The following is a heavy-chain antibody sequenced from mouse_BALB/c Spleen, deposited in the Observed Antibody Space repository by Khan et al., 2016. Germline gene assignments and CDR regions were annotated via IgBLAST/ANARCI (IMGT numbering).Heavy chain of an antibody. CDR3: ARRYGNFFDY. CDR2: INTETGEP. CDR1: GYTFTDYS. J-gene: IGHJ2*01. Sequence: QLQLVQSGPELKKPGVTVKISCKASGYTFTDYSMHWVKQAPGKGLKWMGWINTETGEPTYADDFKGRFAFSLETSASTAYLQINNLKNEDTATYFCARRYGNFFDYWGQGTTLTVSS. D-gene: IGHD2-1*01. V-gene: IGHV9-2-1*01.